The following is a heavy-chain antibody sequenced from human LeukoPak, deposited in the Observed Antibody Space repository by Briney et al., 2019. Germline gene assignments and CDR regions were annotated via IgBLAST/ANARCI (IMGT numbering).Heavy chain of an antibody. J-gene: IGHJ4*02. CDR3: ARAGHSGSYFDY. D-gene: IGHD1-26*01. CDR1: GGTFSSYA. CDR2: IIPIFGTA. Sequence: SVKVSCKASGGTFSSYAISWVRQAPGQGLEWMGGIIPIFGTANYAQKFQGRVTITTDESTSTAYMELSSLRSEDTAVYYCARAGHSGSYFDYWGQGTLVTVSS. V-gene: IGHV1-69*05.